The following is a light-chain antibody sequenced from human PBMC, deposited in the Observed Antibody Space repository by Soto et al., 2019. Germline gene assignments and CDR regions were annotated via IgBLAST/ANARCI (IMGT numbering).Light chain of an antibody. CDR2: YTS. Sequence: DIQLTQSPSSLSASVGDRVTITCRASQSISSYLNWYQQRPGRAPKLLLFYTSKLQSGVPPRFSGSGSGTDFTLTISSLLPEDFATYHCQQAYSTPRLTFGQGTRLEI. J-gene: IGKJ5*01. V-gene: IGKV1-39*01. CDR1: QSISSY. CDR3: QQAYSTPRLT.